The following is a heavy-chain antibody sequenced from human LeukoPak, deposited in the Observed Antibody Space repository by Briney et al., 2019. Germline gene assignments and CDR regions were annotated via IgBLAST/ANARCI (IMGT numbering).Heavy chain of an antibody. CDR2: VSTYNRDT. J-gene: IGHJ5*02. CDR1: GYTFTSYG. Sequence: GGSVTVSCKASGYTFTSYGISGVRQAPGQGVEWVGWVSTYNRDTNYAQTFQGSVAMTTDTSTSTAYMELRSLRPDDTAVYYCARDNWNEFDPWGQGTLVTVSS. CDR3: ARDNWNEFDP. V-gene: IGHV1-18*01. D-gene: IGHD1-20*01.